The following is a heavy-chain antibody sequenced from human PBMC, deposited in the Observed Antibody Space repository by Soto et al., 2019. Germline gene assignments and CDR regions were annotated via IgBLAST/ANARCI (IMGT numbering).Heavy chain of an antibody. V-gene: IGHV2-5*02. CDR1: GFSLSTTGVG. J-gene: IGHJ6*02. D-gene: IGHD2-21*02. CDR2: IYWDDDK. CDR3: VQSRCGGDCLQSYSSHSYYGLDV. Sequence: QITLKESGPTLVKPTQTLTLTCTFSGFSLSTTGVGVGWIRQPPGKALEWLALIYWDDDKRYNPSLNSRLTLTKDTSKHQVALAMTNMDPVDTATYYCVQSRCGGDCLQSYSSHSYYGLDVWGQGTTVTVSS.